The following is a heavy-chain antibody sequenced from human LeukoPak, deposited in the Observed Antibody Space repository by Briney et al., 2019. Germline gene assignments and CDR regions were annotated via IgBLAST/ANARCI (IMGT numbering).Heavy chain of an antibody. V-gene: IGHV4-30-2*01. D-gene: IGHD3-3*01. J-gene: IGHJ5*02. CDR1: GGSLSSGGYY. Sequence: SETLSLTCTVSGGSLSSGGYYWSWIRQPPGKGLEWIGYIYHSGSTYYNPSLKSRVTISVDRSKNQFSLKLSSVTAADTAVYYCARAFGNPCNWFDPWGQGTLVTVSS. CDR2: IYHSGST. CDR3: ARAFGNPCNWFDP.